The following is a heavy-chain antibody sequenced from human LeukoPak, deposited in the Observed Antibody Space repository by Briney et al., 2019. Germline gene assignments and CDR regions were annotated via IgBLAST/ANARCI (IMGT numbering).Heavy chain of an antibody. CDR1: GGSISSYY. J-gene: IGHJ4*02. CDR3: AREYGSGSYYTYYFDY. V-gene: IGHV4-4*08. CDR2: IYTSGST. D-gene: IGHD3-10*01. Sequence: SETLSLTCTVPGGSISSYYWSWIRQPPGKGLEWIGYIYTSGSTNYNPSLKSRVTMSVDTSKNQFSLKLSSVTAADTAVYYCAREYGSGSYYTYYFDYWGQGTLVTVSS.